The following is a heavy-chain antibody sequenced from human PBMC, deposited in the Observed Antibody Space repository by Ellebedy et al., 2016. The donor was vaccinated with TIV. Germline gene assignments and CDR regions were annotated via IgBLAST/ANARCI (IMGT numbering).Heavy chain of an antibody. D-gene: IGHD4-17*01. CDR1: GGTFRSSA. V-gene: IGHV1-69*04. J-gene: IGHJ4*02. CDR3: ARGGEYGDYAFDY. Sequence: AASVKVSCKASGGTFRSSAISWVRQAPGQGLEWMGRIIPILGIANYAQKFQGRVTITADKSTSTAYMELSSVRSEDTAVYYCARGGEYGDYAFDYWGQGTLVTVSS. CDR2: IIPILGIA.